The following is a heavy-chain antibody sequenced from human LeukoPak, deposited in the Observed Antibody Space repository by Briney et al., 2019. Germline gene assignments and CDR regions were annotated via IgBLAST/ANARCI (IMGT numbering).Heavy chain of an antibody. V-gene: IGHV3-30-3*01. CDR2: ISYDGSNK. Sequence: PGGSLRLSCAASGFTFSSYAVHWVRQAPGKGLEWVAVISYDGSNKYYADSVKGRFTISRDNSKNTLYLQMNSLRAEDTAVYYCARDWSSVDYWGQGTLVTVSS. D-gene: IGHD2-2*01. J-gene: IGHJ4*02. CDR3: ARDWSSVDY. CDR1: GFTFSSYA.